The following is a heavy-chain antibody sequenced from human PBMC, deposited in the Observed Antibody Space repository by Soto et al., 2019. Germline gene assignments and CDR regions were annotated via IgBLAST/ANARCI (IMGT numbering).Heavy chain of an antibody. V-gene: IGHV3-23*01. CDR2: ITGSSSST. J-gene: IGHJ5*02. CDR1: GFTFGPFV. D-gene: IGHD3-10*01. CDR3: AKDDTGWFAP. Sequence: EEQLLESGGDLVQPGGSLRLSWAASGFTFGPFVMTWVRQAPWKGLEWVSTITGSSSSTTYTESVKSRFTISRDNSKNSLYLQMNNLRADDTAIYYCAKDDTGWFAPWGRGTLVTVSA.